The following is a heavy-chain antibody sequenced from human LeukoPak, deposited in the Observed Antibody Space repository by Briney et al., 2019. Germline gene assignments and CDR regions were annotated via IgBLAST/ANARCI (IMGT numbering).Heavy chain of an antibody. V-gene: IGHV1-69*13. D-gene: IGHD3-3*01. CDR3: ARGTNRITIFGVVTPNYYYYYMDV. Sequence: SVKVSCKASGGTFISYAISWVRQAPGQGLEWMGGIIPIFGTANYAQKFQGRVTITADESTSTAYMELSSLRSEDTAVYYCARGTNRITIFGVVTPNYYYYYMDVWGKGTTVTVSS. J-gene: IGHJ6*03. CDR2: IIPIFGTA. CDR1: GGTFISYA.